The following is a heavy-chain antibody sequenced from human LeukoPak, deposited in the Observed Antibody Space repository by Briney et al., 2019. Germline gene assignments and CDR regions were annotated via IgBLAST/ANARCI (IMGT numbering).Heavy chain of an antibody. CDR1: GYTFTSYD. J-gene: IGHJ5*02. Sequence: ASVKVSCKASGYTFTSYDINWVRQATGQGLEWMGWMNPNSGNTGYAQKFQGRATITRNTSISTAYMELSSLRSEDTAVYYCVRGGRYCRGGSCYSGSWFDPWGQGTLVIVSS. CDR2: MNPNSGNT. CDR3: VRGGRYCRGGSCYSGSWFDP. D-gene: IGHD2-15*01. V-gene: IGHV1-8*03.